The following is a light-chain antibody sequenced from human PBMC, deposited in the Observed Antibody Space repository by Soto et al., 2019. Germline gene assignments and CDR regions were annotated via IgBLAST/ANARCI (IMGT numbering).Light chain of an antibody. Sequence: EIVMTQSPATLSVSPGERATLSCRASQSVSSNLAWYQQKPGQAPRLLVYGASTRATGIPARFSGSGSATEFTLTISSLQSEDFAVYYCQQYNNWPRTFGQGTKVE. CDR1: QSVSSN. CDR3: QQYNNWPRT. V-gene: IGKV3-15*01. J-gene: IGKJ1*01. CDR2: GAS.